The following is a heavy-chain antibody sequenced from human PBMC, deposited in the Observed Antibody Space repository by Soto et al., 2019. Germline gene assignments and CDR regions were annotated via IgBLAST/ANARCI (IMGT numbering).Heavy chain of an antibody. CDR3: AKDRASSGWYVVFDI. Sequence: QVQLVESGGGVVQPGRSLRLSCAVSGFTFSSYGMHWVRQAPGKGLEWVAVISYDGSNKYYADSVKGRFTISRDNPKNSLRLYKNCLRADDPAVYYCAKDRASSGWYVVFDIWGQGTMVTVSS. D-gene: IGHD6-19*01. CDR1: GFTFSSYG. J-gene: IGHJ3*02. V-gene: IGHV3-30*18. CDR2: ISYDGSNK.